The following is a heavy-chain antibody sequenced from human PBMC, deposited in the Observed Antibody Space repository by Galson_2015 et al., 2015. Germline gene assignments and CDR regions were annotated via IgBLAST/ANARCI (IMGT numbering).Heavy chain of an antibody. CDR1: GYTFSDYY. J-gene: IGHJ4*02. Sequence: SVKVSCKAPGYTFSDYYIHWIRQAPGQGLEWMGSIIPSGATAGYTQKFQGRVTMTRDLSTNTVYMELSSLRSEDTAVYYCARERAGGMFDYWGQGTLVTVSS. CDR2: IIPSGATA. V-gene: IGHV1-46*01. D-gene: IGHD2-15*01. CDR3: ARERAGGMFDY.